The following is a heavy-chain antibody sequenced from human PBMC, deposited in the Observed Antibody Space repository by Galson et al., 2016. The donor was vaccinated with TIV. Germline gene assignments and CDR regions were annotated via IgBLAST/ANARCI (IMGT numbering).Heavy chain of an antibody. CDR3: ARAQLGVVEPAAYYGLDV. D-gene: IGHD2-2*01. CDR2: VGTAGHT. V-gene: IGHV3-13*01. CDR1: GFIFTDFD. Sequence: FLRLSCAASGFIFTDFDIHWVRQPPEKGLEWVSAVGTAGHTYYPASVKGRHTVSRDNAKNSIYLQMNNLRAGDTAVYFCARAQLGVVEPAAYYGLDVWGRGTTVTVSS. J-gene: IGHJ6*02.